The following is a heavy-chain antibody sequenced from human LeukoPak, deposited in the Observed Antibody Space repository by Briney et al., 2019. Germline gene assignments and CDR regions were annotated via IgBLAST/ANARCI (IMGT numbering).Heavy chain of an antibody. D-gene: IGHD3-9*01. Sequence: SETLSLTCTVSGGSISSYYWSWIRQPPGKGLEWIGYIYTSGSTNYNPSLKSRVTISVDTSKNQFSLKLSSVTAADTAVYYCARLRYYDILTDTRQRKRPYNWFDPWGRGTLVTVSS. CDR3: ARLRYYDILTDTRQRKRPYNWFDP. CDR1: GGSISSYY. J-gene: IGHJ5*02. V-gene: IGHV4-4*09. CDR2: IYTSGST.